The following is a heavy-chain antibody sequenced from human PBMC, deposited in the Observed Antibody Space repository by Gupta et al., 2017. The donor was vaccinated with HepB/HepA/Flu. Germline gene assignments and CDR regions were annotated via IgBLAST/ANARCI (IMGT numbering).Heavy chain of an antibody. CDR2: INKDGSEK. CDR1: GLSFSSYW. Sequence: EVQLVESGGGLVQPGGSLRPSCAASGLSFSSYWMSWVRQAPGKGLEWVANINKDGSEKKYADSVKGRFTISRDNAKNSLFLQMNSLRAEETAVYYCASKNTMDGWLDPWGQGTLVTVSS. D-gene: IGHD3-10*01. J-gene: IGHJ5*02. V-gene: IGHV3-7*01. CDR3: ASKNTMDGWLDP.